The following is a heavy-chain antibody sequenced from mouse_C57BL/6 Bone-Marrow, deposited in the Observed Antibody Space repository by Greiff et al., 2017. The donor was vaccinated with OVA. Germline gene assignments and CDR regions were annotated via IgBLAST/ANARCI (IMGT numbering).Heavy chain of an antibody. Sequence: QVQLQQSGAELARPGASVKLSCKASGYTFTSYGISWVKQRTGQGLEWIGEIYPRSGNTYYNEKFKGKATLTADKSSSTAYMELRSLTSEDSAVYFGARRDYYGSSYYWYFDVWGTGTTVTVSS. V-gene: IGHV1-81*01. CDR2: IYPRSGNT. CDR1: GYTFTSYG. CDR3: ARRDYYGSSYYWYFDV. D-gene: IGHD1-1*01. J-gene: IGHJ1*03.